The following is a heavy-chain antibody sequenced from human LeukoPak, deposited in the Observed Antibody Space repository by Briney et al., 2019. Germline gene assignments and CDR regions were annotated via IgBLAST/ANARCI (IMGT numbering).Heavy chain of an antibody. D-gene: IGHD5-12*01. CDR3: ARDGTYTDYDPDFDI. CDR2: IKQDGSEK. V-gene: IGHV3-7*04. J-gene: IGHJ4*02. CDR1: XFTFTSNW. Sequence: PAGSPRLSCAASXFTFTSNWMSWVRQAPGKGLEWVANIKQDGSEKYYVDSVKGRFTISRDNAKNSLYPQMNSLRAEDTAVFYCARDGTYTDYDPDFDIWGQGTLVTVSS.